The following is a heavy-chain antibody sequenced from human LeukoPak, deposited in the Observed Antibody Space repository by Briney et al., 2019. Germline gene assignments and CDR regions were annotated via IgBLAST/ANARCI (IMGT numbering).Heavy chain of an antibody. CDR3: AKDPLSPAVATIYAFDI. J-gene: IGHJ3*02. Sequence: GGSLRLSCAASGFTFSSYAMSWVRQAPGKGLEWVSAISGSGGSTYYADSVKGRFTISRDNSKNTLYLQVNSLRAEDTAVYYCAKDPLSPAVATIYAFDIWGQGTMVTVSS. D-gene: IGHD5-12*01. CDR1: GFTFSSYA. CDR2: ISGSGGST. V-gene: IGHV3-23*01.